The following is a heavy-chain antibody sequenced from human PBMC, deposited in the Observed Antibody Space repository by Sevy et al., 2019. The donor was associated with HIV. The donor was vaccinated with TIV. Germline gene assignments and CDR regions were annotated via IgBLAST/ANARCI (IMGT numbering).Heavy chain of an antibody. CDR3: ARGGFSSSWSLGNYFDY. D-gene: IGHD6-13*01. CDR2: IPDDGNNI. V-gene: IGHV3-30*04. Sequence: GGSLRLSCATSGFTFNNYALHWVRQAPGKGLEWVAVIPDDGNNIYYADSVKGRFTISRDNSKSTLFLQMNSLRAEDTAFYYCARGGFSSSWSLGNYFDYWGQGTLVTVSS. CDR1: GFTFNNYA. J-gene: IGHJ4*02.